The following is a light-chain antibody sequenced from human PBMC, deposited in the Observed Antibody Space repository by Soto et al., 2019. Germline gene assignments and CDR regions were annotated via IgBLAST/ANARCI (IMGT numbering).Light chain of an antibody. J-gene: IGKJ1*01. CDR3: QQYMSYS. V-gene: IGKV1-39*01. CDR1: QSISSY. CDR2: AAS. Sequence: DIQITQSPSSLSASVGDRVTITCRASQSISSYLNWYQQKPGEAPKLLIYAASSLQSGVPSRFSGSGSGTDFTLTISSLQPDDFATYYCQQYMSYSFGQGTKVDIK.